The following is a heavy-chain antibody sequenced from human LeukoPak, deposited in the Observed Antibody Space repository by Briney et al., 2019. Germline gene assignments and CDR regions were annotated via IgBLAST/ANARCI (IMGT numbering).Heavy chain of an antibody. CDR3: AKDTPVSGTSRKFDY. CDR1: GFTFSSHA. D-gene: IGHD6-19*01. V-gene: IGHV3-23*01. Sequence: GGSLRLSCAASGFTFSSHAMSWVRQAPGKGLEWVSAISGSGVSTYYAEPVKGRFTISIDNSKNTLSLQMNSLRAEDTAVYYCAKDTPVSGTSRKFDYWGQGTLVTVSS. CDR2: ISGSGVST. J-gene: IGHJ4*02.